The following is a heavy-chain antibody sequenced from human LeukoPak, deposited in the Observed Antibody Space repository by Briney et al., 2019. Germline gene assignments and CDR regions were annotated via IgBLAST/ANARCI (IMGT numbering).Heavy chain of an antibody. CDR3: ARRGGSYSHSDF. D-gene: IGHD1-26*01. Sequence: ASVTVSYKASGYTFTSYGIIWVRQAPGQGLEWMGWVSAYNGNTDYAQRLQDRVTMTTDTSTSTAYMEVRSLRSDDTAVYYCARRGGSYSHSDFWGQGTLVTVSS. V-gene: IGHV1-18*01. CDR2: VSAYNGNT. J-gene: IGHJ4*02. CDR1: GYTFTSYG.